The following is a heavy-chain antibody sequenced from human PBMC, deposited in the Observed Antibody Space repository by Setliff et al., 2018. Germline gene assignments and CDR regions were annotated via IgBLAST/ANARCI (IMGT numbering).Heavy chain of an antibody. CDR1: GHSIDSDCF. J-gene: IGHJ5*02. CDR2: ISHSGST. D-gene: IGHD3-3*01. V-gene: IGHV4-38-2*01. CDR3: VRGFTIFGVVKLERWFDP. Sequence: PSETLSLTCAVSGHSIDSDCFWGWIRQPPGKGLEWIGTISHSGSTSYNSSLKSRVTMSVDTSKNQFFLKLSSVTAADTAVYYCVRGFTIFGVVKLERWFDPWGQGTLVTVSS.